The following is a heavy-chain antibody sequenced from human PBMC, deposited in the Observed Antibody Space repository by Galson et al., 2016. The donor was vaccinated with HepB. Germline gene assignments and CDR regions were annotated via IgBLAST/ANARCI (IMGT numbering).Heavy chain of an antibody. J-gene: IGHJ4*02. CDR1: GYTFTGYY. D-gene: IGHD3-3*01. CDR3: ARGSEHYYNFWRGYYFDY. V-gene: IGHV1-2*06. Sequence: SVKVSCKASGYTFTGYYMHWLRQAPGRGLEWMGRINPNSGGTNYAQKFQGRVTMTRDTSISTAYMELSRLRSDDTAVYYCARGSEHYYNFWRGYYFDYWGQGTLVTVSS. CDR2: INPNSGGT.